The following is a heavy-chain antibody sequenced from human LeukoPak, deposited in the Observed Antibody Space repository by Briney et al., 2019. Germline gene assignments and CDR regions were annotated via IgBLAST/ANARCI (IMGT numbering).Heavy chain of an antibody. CDR3: ARSGVVTVIRDNCFDP. J-gene: IGHJ5*02. Sequence: PGGSLRLSCAASGFTFSSYSMHWVRQAPGEGLEWVSSISTSGSYIYYADSLKGRFTISRDNAKNSLFLQMNSLRAEDTAVYYCARSGVVTVIRDNCFDPWGQGTLVTVSS. CDR2: ISTSGSYI. V-gene: IGHV3-21*01. CDR1: GFTFSSYS. D-gene: IGHD4-23*01.